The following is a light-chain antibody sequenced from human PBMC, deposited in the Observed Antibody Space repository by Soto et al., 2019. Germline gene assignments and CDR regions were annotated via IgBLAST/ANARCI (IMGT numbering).Light chain of an antibody. Sequence: QSVLTQSASVSGSPGQSITISCTGTSSDVGNYNYVSWYQQHPGEVPKLIIFNVNNRPSGVSNRFSGSKSGNTASLTISGLKDEEEADYYCSSFTSSTTYVFGTGTKVTVL. CDR3: SSFTSSTTYV. V-gene: IGLV2-14*01. J-gene: IGLJ1*01. CDR1: SSDVGNYNY. CDR2: NVN.